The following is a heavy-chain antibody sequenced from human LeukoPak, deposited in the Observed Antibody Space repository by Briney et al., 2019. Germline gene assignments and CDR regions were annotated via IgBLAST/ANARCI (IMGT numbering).Heavy chain of an antibody. Sequence: GGSLRLSCAASGFTFSTYWMHWVRQAPGKGLVWVSRIKSDGSTTAYADSVKGRFTISRDNAKNTLYLQMNSLRAEDTAVYYCAKLSEDYVWGGYRPFDYWGQGTLVTVSS. J-gene: IGHJ4*02. CDR2: IKSDGSTT. V-gene: IGHV3-74*03. D-gene: IGHD3-16*02. CDR3: AKLSEDYVWGGYRPFDY. CDR1: GFTFSTYW.